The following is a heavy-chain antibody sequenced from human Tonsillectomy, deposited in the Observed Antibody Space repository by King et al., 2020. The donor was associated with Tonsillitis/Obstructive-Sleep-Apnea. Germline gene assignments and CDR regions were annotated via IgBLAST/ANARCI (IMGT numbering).Heavy chain of an antibody. D-gene: IGHD6-6*01. CDR2: ISGSGGST. V-gene: IGHV3-23*04. CDR3: AKDQRAARLVRYFDY. CDR1: GFTFSSYA. J-gene: IGHJ4*02. Sequence: VQLVESGGGLVQPGGYLRLYCAASGFTFSSYAMSWVRQAPGKGLEWVSAISGSGGSTYYADSVQGRFTISRDNSKNTLNLQMNSLRAEDTAVYYCAKDQRAARLVRYFDYWGQGTLVTVSS.